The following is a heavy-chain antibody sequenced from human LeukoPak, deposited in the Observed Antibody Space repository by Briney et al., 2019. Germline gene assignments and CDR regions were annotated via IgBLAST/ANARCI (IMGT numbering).Heavy chain of an antibody. CDR3: AREITVTSILYFDY. CDR1: GFSFSSYW. D-gene: IGHD4-17*01. CDR2: IKQDGSEK. V-gene: IGHV3-7*01. J-gene: IGHJ4*02. Sequence: GGSLRLSCAASGFSFSSYWMSWVRQAPGKGLEWVANIKQDGSEKYYVDSVKGRFTISRDNAKNSLYLQMNSLRAEDTAVYYCAREITVTSILYFDYWGQGTLVTVSS.